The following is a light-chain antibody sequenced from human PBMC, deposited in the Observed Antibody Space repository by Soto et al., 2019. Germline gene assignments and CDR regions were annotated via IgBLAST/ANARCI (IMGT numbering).Light chain of an antibody. J-gene: IGKJ2*02. Sequence: EIVMTQSPATLPVSPGERVTLSCRASQTVSSDLAWYQQKPGQPPRLLIFGASTRATGVPARFSGGGTGTEFTLTISSLQSEDFAIYYCQQCRAWSCTVGQGTKLEIK. CDR2: GAS. CDR1: QTVSSD. V-gene: IGKV3-15*01. CDR3: QQCRAWSCT.